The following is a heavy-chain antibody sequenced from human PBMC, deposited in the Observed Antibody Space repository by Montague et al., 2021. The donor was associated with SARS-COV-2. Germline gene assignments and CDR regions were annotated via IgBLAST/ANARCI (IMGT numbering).Heavy chain of an antibody. CDR2: IHYRGTT. Sequence: SETLSLTCTVSAATNARNYYCVWLRQTTGTGLAWVGNIHYRGTTFIQPSLESRVTISVDASKNQFSLNLTSVTAAVTAVYYCARPLVRGVPKAFDIWGQG. J-gene: IGHJ3*02. V-gene: IGHV4-39*01. D-gene: IGHD3-10*01. CDR1: AATNARNYY. CDR3: ARPLVRGVPKAFDI.